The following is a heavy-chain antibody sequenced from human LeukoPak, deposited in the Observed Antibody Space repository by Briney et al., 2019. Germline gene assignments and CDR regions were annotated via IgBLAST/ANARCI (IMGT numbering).Heavy chain of an antibody. CDR1: GASIRNHY. Sequence: QTSETLSLTCSVSGASIRNHYWNWVRQAPGKGLEWVATIRQDGSQKYYVDSVKGRFTISRDNAKNSLYLQMNNLRAGDTAVYYCVRETVATGSNYLAPLDIWGRGTMVTVSS. D-gene: IGHD5-24*01. CDR2: IRQDGSQK. V-gene: IGHV3-7*01. CDR3: VRETVATGSNYLAPLDI. J-gene: IGHJ3*02.